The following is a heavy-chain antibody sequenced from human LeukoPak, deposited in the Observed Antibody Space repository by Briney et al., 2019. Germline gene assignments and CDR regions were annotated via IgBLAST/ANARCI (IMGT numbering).Heavy chain of an antibody. Sequence: SETLSLTCTVSGGSISSYYWSWIRQPPGKGLEWTGYIYYSGSTNYNPSLKSRVTISVDTSKNQFSLKLSSVTAADTAVYYCARHGPPYDYGDRDAFDIWGQGTMVTVSS. CDR1: GGSISSYY. J-gene: IGHJ3*02. CDR3: ARHGPPYDYGDRDAFDI. CDR2: IYYSGST. V-gene: IGHV4-59*08. D-gene: IGHD4-17*01.